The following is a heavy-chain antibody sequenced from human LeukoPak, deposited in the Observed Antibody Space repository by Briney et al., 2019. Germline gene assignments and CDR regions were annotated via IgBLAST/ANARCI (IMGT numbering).Heavy chain of an antibody. Sequence: GGSLRLSCAASGFTFSSYGMPWVRQAPGKGLEWVAVISYDGSNKYYADSVKGRFTISRDNSKNTLYLQMNSLRAEDTALYYSAKAPPPLYSSSWYWYFDYWGQGTLVTVSS. D-gene: IGHD6-13*01. V-gene: IGHV3-30*18. CDR3: AKAPPPLYSSSWYWYFDY. CDR1: GFTFSSYG. CDR2: ISYDGSNK. J-gene: IGHJ4*02.